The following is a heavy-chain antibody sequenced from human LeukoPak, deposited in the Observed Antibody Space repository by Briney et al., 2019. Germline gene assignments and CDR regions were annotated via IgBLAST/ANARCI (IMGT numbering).Heavy chain of an antibody. D-gene: IGHD3-22*01. CDR2: IYHSGST. CDR1: GGSISSSNW. Sequence: SETLSLTCAVSGGSISSSNWWSWVRQPPGKGLEWIGEIYHSGSTYYNPSLKSRVTISVDTSKNQFSLKLSSVTAADTAVYYCARGGYYDSSALIDYWGQGTLVTVSS. CDR3: ARGGYYDSSALIDY. V-gene: IGHV4-4*02. J-gene: IGHJ4*02.